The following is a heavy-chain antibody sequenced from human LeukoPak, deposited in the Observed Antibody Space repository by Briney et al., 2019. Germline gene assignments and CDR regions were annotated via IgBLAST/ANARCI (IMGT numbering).Heavy chain of an antibody. CDR1: GYSFTSYW. V-gene: IGHV5-51*01. CDR3: ARRPSYDFWSGYYGVDGLDI. Sequence: GESLKISCKGSGYSFTSYWIGWVRQMPGKGLEWMGIIYPGDSDTRYSPSFQGQVTISADKSISTAYLQWSSLKASDTAMYYCARRPSYDFWSGYYGVDGLDIWGQGTMVTVSS. D-gene: IGHD3-3*01. J-gene: IGHJ3*02. CDR2: IYPGDSDT.